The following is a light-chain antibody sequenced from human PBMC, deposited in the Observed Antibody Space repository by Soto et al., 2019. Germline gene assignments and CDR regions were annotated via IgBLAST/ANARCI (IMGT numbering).Light chain of an antibody. V-gene: IGKV3-11*01. J-gene: IGKJ5*01. CDR3: QQRSNWPIT. CDR1: QSVSSY. CDR2: DAS. Sequence: EIVLTQSPATLSLSPGERATLYCRASQSVSSYLSWYQQKPGQAPRLLIYDASNRATGIPARFSGSGSGTDFTLTISSLEPDDFAVYYCQQRSNWPITFGQGKRLEIK.